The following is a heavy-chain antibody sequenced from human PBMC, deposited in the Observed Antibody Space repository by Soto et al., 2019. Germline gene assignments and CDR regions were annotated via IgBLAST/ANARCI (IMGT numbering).Heavy chain of an antibody. CDR1: GFTFGDYA. V-gene: IGHV3-49*03. J-gene: IGHJ4*02. D-gene: IGHD3-22*01. CDR2: IRSKAYGGTT. Sequence: GGSLRPSCTASGFTFGDYAMSWFRQAPGKGLEWVGFIRSKAYGGTTEYAASVKGRFTISRDDSKSIAYLQMNSLKTEDTAVYYCTRAGYYDSSGYARFDYWGQGT. CDR3: TRAGYYDSSGYARFDY.